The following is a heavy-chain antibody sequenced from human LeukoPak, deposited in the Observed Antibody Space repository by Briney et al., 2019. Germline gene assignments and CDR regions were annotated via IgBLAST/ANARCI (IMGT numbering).Heavy chain of an antibody. Sequence: PSETLSLTCTVSGHSISSGYHWGWIRQPPGKGLEWIGSIYHSGSTYYNPSLKSRVTISVDTSKNQFSLKLNFVTAADTAMYYCARMFRSSWYINWFDPWGQGTLVTVSS. D-gene: IGHD6-13*01. CDR1: GHSISSGYH. CDR2: IYHSGST. J-gene: IGHJ5*02. V-gene: IGHV4-38-2*02. CDR3: ARMFRSSWYINWFDP.